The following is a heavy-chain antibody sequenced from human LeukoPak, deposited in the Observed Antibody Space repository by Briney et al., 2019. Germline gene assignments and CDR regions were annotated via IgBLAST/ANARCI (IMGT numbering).Heavy chain of an antibody. V-gene: IGHV3-30-3*02. D-gene: IGHD5-24*01. CDR3: AKLGWLAPRGTYYFDY. CDR2: ISYDGSNE. CDR1: GLSFSSNA. J-gene: IGHJ4*02. Sequence: GRSLRLSCVVSGLSFSSNAMQWVRQAPGKGLEWVAVISYDGSNEEYADSVEGRFSISRDNSKNTLYLQMNSLRAEDTAVYYCAKLGWLAPRGTYYFDYWGQGTLVTVSS.